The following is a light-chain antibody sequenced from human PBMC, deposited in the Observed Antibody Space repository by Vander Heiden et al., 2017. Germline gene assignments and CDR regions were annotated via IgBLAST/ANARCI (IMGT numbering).Light chain of an antibody. Sequence: DIVMTQSPLSLPVTPGEPASISCRSSQSLLHSNGYNYLDWYLQKPGQSPQLLIYLGSNRASGVPDRFSGSGSGTDFTLKISRVEAEDVGVYYCMQALQTPTYTFGQWTKLEIK. CDR2: LGS. CDR1: QSLLHSNGYNY. CDR3: MQALQTPTYT. J-gene: IGKJ2*01. V-gene: IGKV2-28*01.